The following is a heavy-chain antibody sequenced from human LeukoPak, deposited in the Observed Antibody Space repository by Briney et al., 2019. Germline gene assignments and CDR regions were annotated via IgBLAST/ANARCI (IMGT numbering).Heavy chain of an antibody. Sequence: PSETLSLTYTVSGGSISSYYWSWIRQPAGKGLEWIGRIYTSGSTNYNPSLKSRVTMSVDTSKNQFSLKLSSVTAADTAVYYCARGWRELLSVWFDPWGQGTLVTVSS. J-gene: IGHJ5*02. CDR1: GGSISSYY. CDR3: ARGWRELLSVWFDP. V-gene: IGHV4-4*07. D-gene: IGHD1-26*01. CDR2: IYTSGST.